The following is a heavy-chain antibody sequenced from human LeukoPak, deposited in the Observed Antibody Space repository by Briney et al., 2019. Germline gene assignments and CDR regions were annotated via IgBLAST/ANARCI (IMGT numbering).Heavy chain of an antibody. J-gene: IGHJ4*02. D-gene: IGHD3-22*01. Sequence: PGGSLRLSCAASGFTFSSYAMSWVRQSTGKGLEWVSSTSGDGGATYYSNSAKGRFTISRDNSRNTLYLQMNSLRAEDTAVYYCAKDRPNYYGSNGHYYRRDGDYWGQGTLVTVSS. CDR1: GFTFSSYA. V-gene: IGHV3-23*01. CDR2: TSGDGGAT. CDR3: AKDRPNYYGSNGHYYRRDGDY.